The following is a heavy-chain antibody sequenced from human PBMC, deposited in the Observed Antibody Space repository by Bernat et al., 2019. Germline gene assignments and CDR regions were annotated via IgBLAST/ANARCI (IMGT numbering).Heavy chain of an antibody. V-gene: IGHV3-33*01. CDR3: ARDLYSSNLDYFYGLEV. CDR2: IWYDGSNK. CDR1: GFTFSTYG. Sequence: QVQLVESGGGVVQPGRSLRLSCAASGFTFSTYGMHWVRQAPGKGLEWVSVIWYDGSNKYYGDSVKGRFTISRENSKNTLYLQMNSLRAEDTAVYYCARDLYSSNLDYFYGLEVWGQGTTVTVSS. D-gene: IGHD6-13*01. J-gene: IGHJ6*02.